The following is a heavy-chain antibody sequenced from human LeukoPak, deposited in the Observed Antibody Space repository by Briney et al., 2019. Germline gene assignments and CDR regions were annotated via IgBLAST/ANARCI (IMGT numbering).Heavy chain of an antibody. J-gene: IGHJ4*02. CDR2: ISSSSSYI. CDR1: GFTFSSYS. D-gene: IGHD6-13*01. Sequence: GGSLRLSCAASGFTFSSYSMNWVRQAPGKGLEWVSSISSSSSYIYYADSVKGRFTISRDNAKNSLYLQMNSLRAEDTAVYYCAREEEQLVYYFDYWGQGTLVTVSS. CDR3: AREEEQLVYYFDY. V-gene: IGHV3-21*01.